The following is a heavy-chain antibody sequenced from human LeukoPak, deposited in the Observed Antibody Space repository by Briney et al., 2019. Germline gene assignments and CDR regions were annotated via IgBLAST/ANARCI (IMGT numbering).Heavy chain of an antibody. V-gene: IGHV3-23*01. Sequence: GALRLSCAASGFTFSSYAMSWVRQAPGKGLEWVSGISGSGDNTYYADSVKGRFTISRDNSKNTLYMQVNSLGTEDTAAYYCAKGSYYDSSGSFYFDYWGQGTLVTVSS. CDR2: ISGSGDNT. CDR1: GFTFSSYA. CDR3: AKGSYYDSSGSFYFDY. J-gene: IGHJ4*02. D-gene: IGHD3-22*01.